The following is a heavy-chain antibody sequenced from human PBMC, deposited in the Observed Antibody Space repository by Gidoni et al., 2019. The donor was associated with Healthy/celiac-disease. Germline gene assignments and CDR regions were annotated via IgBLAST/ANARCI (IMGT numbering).Heavy chain of an antibody. V-gene: IGHV4-34*01. Sequence: QVQLQQWGAGLLKPSETLSLTCAVYGGAFSGYYWTWIRQPPGKGLEWIWEINHSGSPNYNPSLKSRVTISVDTSKNQFSLKLSSVTAADTAVYYCASDPRFTVTTSGAFDIWGQGTMVTVSS. CDR2: INHSGSP. CDR1: GGAFSGYY. J-gene: IGHJ3*02. CDR3: ASDPRFTVTTSGAFDI. D-gene: IGHD4-17*01.